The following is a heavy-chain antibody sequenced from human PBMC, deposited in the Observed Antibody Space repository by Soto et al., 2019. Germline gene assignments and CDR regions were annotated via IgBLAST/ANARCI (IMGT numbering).Heavy chain of an antibody. CDR1: GDSISSSNYY. Sequence: QLQLQESGPGLVKPSETLSLTCTVSGDSISSSNYYWGWIRQPPGKGLEWIGSISYSGSTYYNPSLKSRVTISVDPSKNQFSLKLSSVTAAVTAVYFCAKQGRGPAVAVLHYFDFWGQGTLVTVSS. D-gene: IGHD6-19*01. J-gene: IGHJ4*02. CDR2: ISYSGST. V-gene: IGHV4-39*01. CDR3: AKQGRGPAVAVLHYFDF.